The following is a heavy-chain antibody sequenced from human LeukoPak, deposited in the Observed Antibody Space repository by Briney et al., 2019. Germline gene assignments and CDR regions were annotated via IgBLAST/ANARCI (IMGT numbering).Heavy chain of an antibody. Sequence: PGGSLRLSCAASGFTFGSYAMHWVRQAPGKGLEWVAVISYDGSNKYYADSVKGRFTISRDNSKNTLYLQMNSLRAEDTAVYYCAREGDTYYYDSSGPLDYWGQGTLVTVSS. D-gene: IGHD3-22*01. V-gene: IGHV3-30-3*01. J-gene: IGHJ4*02. CDR2: ISYDGSNK. CDR1: GFTFGSYA. CDR3: AREGDTYYYDSSGPLDY.